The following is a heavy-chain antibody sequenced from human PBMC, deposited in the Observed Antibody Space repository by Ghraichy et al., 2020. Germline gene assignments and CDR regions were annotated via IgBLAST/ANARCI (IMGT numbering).Heavy chain of an antibody. CDR2: ISGSGRTT. CDR1: GFTFSSYT. D-gene: IGHD2-15*01. V-gene: IGHV3-23*01. J-gene: IGHJ5*02. Sequence: LSLTCAASGFTFSSYTMTWVRHAPGKGLEWVSTISGSGRTTYYADSVKGRFTMSRDNSENTLYLQMNSLRTEDAAIYYCAKAWGYCSGGTCPPYNWFAPWGQGTLVTVSS. CDR3: AKAWGYCSGGTCPPYNWFAP.